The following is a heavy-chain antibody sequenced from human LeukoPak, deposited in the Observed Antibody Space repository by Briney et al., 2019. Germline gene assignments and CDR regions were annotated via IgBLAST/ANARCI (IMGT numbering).Heavy chain of an antibody. Sequence: SETLSLTCTVSGGSISSYYWGWIRQPPGKGLEWIGSIYYSGSTYYNPSLKSRVTIFVDTSKNQFSLKLSSVTAADTAVYYCAIQKMDGPDHWGQGTLVTVSS. CDR1: GGSISSYY. J-gene: IGHJ5*02. CDR3: AIQKMDGPDH. CDR2: IYYSGST. V-gene: IGHV4-39*01. D-gene: IGHD2-8*01.